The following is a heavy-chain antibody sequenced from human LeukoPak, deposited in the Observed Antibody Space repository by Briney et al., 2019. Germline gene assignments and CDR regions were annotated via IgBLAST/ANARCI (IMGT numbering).Heavy chain of an antibody. D-gene: IGHD3-10*01. CDR2: ISSSGSTI. CDR1: GFTFSDYD. Sequence: GGSLRLSCAASGFTFSDYDMSWIRQAPGKGLEWVSYISSSGSTIYYADSVKGRFTISRDNAKNSLYLQVNSLRAEDTAVYYCSSGVTMVRGVDFDYWGQGTLVTVSS. J-gene: IGHJ4*02. CDR3: SSGVTMVRGVDFDY. V-gene: IGHV3-11*01.